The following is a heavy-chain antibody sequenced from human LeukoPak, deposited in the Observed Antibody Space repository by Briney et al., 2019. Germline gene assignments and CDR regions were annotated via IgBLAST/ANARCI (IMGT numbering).Heavy chain of an antibody. J-gene: IGHJ6*02. Sequence: GGSLRLSCAASGFTFDDYAMHWVRQAPGKGLEWVSGIRWNSGSIGYADSVKGRFTISRDNAKNSLYLQMNSLRAEDTALYYCAKDRVSYYDSSGYYPYYGMDVWGQGTTVTVSS. V-gene: IGHV3-9*01. CDR1: GFTFDDYA. D-gene: IGHD3-22*01. CDR3: AKDRVSYYDSSGYYPYYGMDV. CDR2: IRWNSGSI.